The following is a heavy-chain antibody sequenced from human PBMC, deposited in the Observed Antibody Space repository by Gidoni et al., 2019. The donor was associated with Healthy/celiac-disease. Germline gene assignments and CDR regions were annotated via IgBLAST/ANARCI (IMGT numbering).Heavy chain of an antibody. Sequence: QVQLQPWGAGLLKPSETLSLTCAVYGGSFSGYYWSWIREPPGKGLEWIGEINHSGSTNYNPSLKSRVTISVDTSKNQFSLKLSSVTAADTAVYYCARVLVLAGNPFDYWGQGTLVTVSS. D-gene: IGHD6-19*01. V-gene: IGHV4-34*01. CDR3: ARVLVLAGNPFDY. J-gene: IGHJ4*02. CDR2: INHSGST. CDR1: GGSFSGYY.